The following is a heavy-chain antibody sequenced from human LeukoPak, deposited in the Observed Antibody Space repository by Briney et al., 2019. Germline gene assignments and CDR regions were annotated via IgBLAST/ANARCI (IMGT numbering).Heavy chain of an antibody. CDR3: ARDQGGSGPTTYDY. Sequence: PGRSLRLSCAASGFTFSSYGMHWVRQAPGKGLEWVAVISYDGSNKYYADSVKGRFTISRDNAKNTLYLQMNSLKAEDTAVYYCARDQGGSGPTTYDYWGQGNLVTVSS. D-gene: IGHD6-19*01. CDR2: ISYDGSNK. V-gene: IGHV3-30*03. J-gene: IGHJ4*02. CDR1: GFTFSSYG.